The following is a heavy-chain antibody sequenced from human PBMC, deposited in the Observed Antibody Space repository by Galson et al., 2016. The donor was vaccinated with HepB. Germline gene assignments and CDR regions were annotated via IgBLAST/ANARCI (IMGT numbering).Heavy chain of an antibody. CDR1: GFTFSTYA. CDR3: ATRSDYSIFDR. Sequence: SLRLSCAASGFTFSTYAMNWVRQAPGKGLEWVANIKHDGSEIYYVDSVKGRFTVSRDNAKNSLYLQMRSLRAEDTAVYYCATRSDYSIFDRWGQGTLVTVSS. CDR2: IKHDGSEI. V-gene: IGHV3-7*03. J-gene: IGHJ4*02. D-gene: IGHD3-3*01.